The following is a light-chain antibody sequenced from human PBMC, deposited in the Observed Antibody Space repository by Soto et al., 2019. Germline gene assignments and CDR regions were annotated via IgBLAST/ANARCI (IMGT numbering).Light chain of an antibody. Sequence: EIVMTQSPATLSVSPGERATLSCRASQSVSNNYLAWHQQKPGQTPRLLVYGASSRATGIPDRFSGSGSGTDFTLTISRLEPEDFAVYYCQQHGTSPITFGQGTRLEIK. J-gene: IGKJ5*01. V-gene: IGKV3-20*01. CDR3: QQHGTSPIT. CDR2: GAS. CDR1: QSVSNNY.